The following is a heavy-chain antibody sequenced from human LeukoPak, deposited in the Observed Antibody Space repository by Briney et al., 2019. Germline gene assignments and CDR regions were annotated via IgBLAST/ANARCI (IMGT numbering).Heavy chain of an antibody. V-gene: IGHV3-23*01. Sequence: GGSLRLSCAASGFTFSSYAMSWVRQAPGKGLEWVSAISGSGGSTYYADSVKGRFTISRDNSKNTLYLQMNSLRAEDTAVYYCAKDAPLYYDFWSGYYTPFDYWGQGTLVTVSS. CDR2: ISGSGGST. CDR3: AKDAPLYYDFWSGYYTPFDY. J-gene: IGHJ4*02. D-gene: IGHD3-3*01. CDR1: GFTFSSYA.